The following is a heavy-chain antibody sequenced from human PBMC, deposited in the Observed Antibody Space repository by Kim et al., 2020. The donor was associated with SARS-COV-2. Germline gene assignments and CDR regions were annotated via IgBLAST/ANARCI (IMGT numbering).Heavy chain of an antibody. CDR3: AKQWLVHWFDP. V-gene: IGHV4-59*01. D-gene: IGHD6-19*01. J-gene: IGHJ5*02. CDR1: GGSISSYY. CDR2: IYYSGST. Sequence: SETLSLTCTVSGGSISSYYWSWIRQPPGKGLEWIGYIYYSGSTNYNPSLKSRVTISVDTSKNQFSLKLSSVTAADTAVYYCAKQWLVHWFDPWGQGTLVTVSS.